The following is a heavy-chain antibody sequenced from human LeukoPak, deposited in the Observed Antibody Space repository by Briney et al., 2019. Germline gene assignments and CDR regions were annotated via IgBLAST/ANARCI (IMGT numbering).Heavy chain of an antibody. V-gene: IGHV3-9*01. J-gene: IGHJ4*02. CDR1: GFTFDDYA. Sequence: GGSLRLSCAASGFTFDDYAMHWVRQAPGKGLEWVSGISWNSGSMGYADSVKGRFTISRDNAKNSLYLQMNSLRAEDTALYYCAKDVTKIYDILTGYYFDYWGQGTLVTVSS. CDR2: ISWNSGSM. CDR3: AKDVTKIYDILTGYYFDY. D-gene: IGHD3-9*01.